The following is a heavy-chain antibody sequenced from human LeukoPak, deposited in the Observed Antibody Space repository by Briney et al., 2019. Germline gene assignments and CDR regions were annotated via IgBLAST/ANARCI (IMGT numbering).Heavy chain of an antibody. CDR1: GGSFSGYY. Sequence: KPSETLSLTCAVYGGSFSGYYWSWIRQPPGKGLEWIGEINHSGSTNYNPSLKSRVTISVDTSKNQFSLKLSSVTAADTAVYYCARAFYDFWSGYPGGMDVWGQGTTVTVSS. CDR3: ARAFYDFWSGYPGGMDV. D-gene: IGHD3-3*01. CDR2: INHSGST. V-gene: IGHV4-34*01. J-gene: IGHJ6*02.